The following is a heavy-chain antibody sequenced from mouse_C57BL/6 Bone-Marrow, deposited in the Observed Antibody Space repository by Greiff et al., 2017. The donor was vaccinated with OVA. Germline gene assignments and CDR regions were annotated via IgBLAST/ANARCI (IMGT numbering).Heavy chain of an antibody. CDR3: VREGYYYGSSPAWFAY. CDR1: GFTFNTYA. D-gene: IGHD1-1*01. J-gene: IGHJ3*01. V-gene: IGHV10-3*01. Sequence: EVQRVESGGGLVQPKGSLKLSCAASGFTFNTYAMHWVRQAPGKGLEWVARIRSKSSNYATYYADSVKDRFTISRDDSQSMLYLQMNNLKTEDTAMYYCVREGYYYGSSPAWFAYWGQGTLVTVSA. CDR2: IRSKSSNYAT.